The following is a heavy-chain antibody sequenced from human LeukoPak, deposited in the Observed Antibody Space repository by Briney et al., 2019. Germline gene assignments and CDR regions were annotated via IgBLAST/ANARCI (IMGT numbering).Heavy chain of an antibody. Sequence: SETLSLTCTVSGGSISSYYWSWIRQSAGKGLEWIGRIHTSGSTNYNPSLKSRVTISVDTSKNQFSLKLSSVTAADTAVYYCARCGSSADYYYYMDVWGKGTTVTVSS. CDR1: GGSISSYY. CDR3: ARCGSSADYYYYMDV. V-gene: IGHV4-4*07. J-gene: IGHJ6*03. CDR2: IHTSGST. D-gene: IGHD6-19*01.